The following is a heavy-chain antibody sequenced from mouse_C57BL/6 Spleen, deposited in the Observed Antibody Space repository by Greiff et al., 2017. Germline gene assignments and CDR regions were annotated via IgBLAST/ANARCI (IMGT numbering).Heavy chain of an antibody. Sequence: QVQLQQSGPELVKPGASVKISCTASGYSFTSYYIHWVKQRPGQGLEWIGWIYPGSGNTKYNEKFKGKATLTADTSSSTAYMQLSSLTSEDSAVYYCARDGAYGYDAMDYWGQGTSVTVSS. D-gene: IGHD1-1*02. CDR3: ARDGAYGYDAMDY. CDR2: IYPGSGNT. CDR1: GYSFTSYY. V-gene: IGHV1-66*01. J-gene: IGHJ4*01.